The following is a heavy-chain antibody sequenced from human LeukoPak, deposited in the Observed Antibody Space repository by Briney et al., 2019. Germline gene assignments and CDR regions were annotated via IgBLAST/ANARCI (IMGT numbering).Heavy chain of an antibody. D-gene: IGHD4-17*01. J-gene: IGHJ4*02. Sequence: SETLSLTCTVSGGSVSSGTYYWSWIRQPPGKGLEWIGYIYYSGSTNYSPSLKSRVTISADTSKNQLSLKLTSVTVADTAVYYCARNYGDSLYYFDYWGQGTLVTVSS. V-gene: IGHV4-61*01. CDR3: ARNYGDSLYYFDY. CDR1: GGSVSSGTYY. CDR2: IYYSGST.